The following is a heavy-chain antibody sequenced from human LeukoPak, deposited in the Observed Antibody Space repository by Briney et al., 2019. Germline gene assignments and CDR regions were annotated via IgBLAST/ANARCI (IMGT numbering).Heavy chain of an antibody. J-gene: IGHJ4*02. CDR1: GFIFSRYS. Sequence: GGSLRLSCAASGFIFSRYSMNWVRQAPGKGLEWVSSISSGSSYIYYADSVKGRFTISRDNAKNSLYLQMNSLRAEDTAVYYCATGEELQPFDYWGQGTLVTVSS. CDR2: ISSGSSYI. CDR3: ATGEELQPFDY. D-gene: IGHD1-26*01. V-gene: IGHV3-21*01.